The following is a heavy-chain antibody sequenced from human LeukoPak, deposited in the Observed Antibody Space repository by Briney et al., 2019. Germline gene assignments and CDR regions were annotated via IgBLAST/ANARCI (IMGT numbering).Heavy chain of an antibody. D-gene: IGHD4-17*01. J-gene: IGHJ4*02. V-gene: IGHV3-72*01. CDR3: ARGPTRYYFDC. CDR1: GFTFSEHY. CDR2: IRKNTNSYTT. Sequence: GGSLRLSCAASGFTFSEHYMDWARQAPGKGLEWVGRIRKNTNSYTTEYAASVKGRFTISRDDSKNSLYLQMNSLKAEDTAVYYCARGPTRYYFDCWGQGTLVTVSS.